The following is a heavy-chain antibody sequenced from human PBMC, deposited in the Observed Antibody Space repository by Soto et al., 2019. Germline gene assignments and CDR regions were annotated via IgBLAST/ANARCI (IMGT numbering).Heavy chain of an antibody. CDR3: ASLRSGWGIDY. CDR2: IYHSGST. D-gene: IGHD6-19*01. V-gene: IGHV4-30-2*01. CDR1: GGSISSGGYS. Sequence: QLQLQESGSGLVKPSQTLSLTCAVSGGSISSGGYSWSWIRQPPGKGLEWIGYIYHSGSTYYNPSLQSRVAISVDRSKNQFSLKLSSVTAADTAVYYCASLRSGWGIDYWGQGTLVTVSS. J-gene: IGHJ4*02.